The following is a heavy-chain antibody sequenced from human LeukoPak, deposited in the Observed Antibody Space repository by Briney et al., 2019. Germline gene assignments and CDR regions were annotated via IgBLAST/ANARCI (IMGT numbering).Heavy chain of an antibody. D-gene: IGHD3-10*01. Sequence: PGGSLRLSCAASGFTFSSYSMNWVRQAPGKGLEWVSSISSSSSYIYYADSVKSRFTISRDNAKNSLYLQMNSLRAGETAVYYCARWGDYYGSGSPNDAFYIWGQRTMVTVSS. J-gene: IGHJ3*02. CDR1: GFTFSSYS. CDR2: ISSSSSYI. V-gene: IGHV3-21*01. CDR3: ARWGDYYGSGSPNDAFYI.